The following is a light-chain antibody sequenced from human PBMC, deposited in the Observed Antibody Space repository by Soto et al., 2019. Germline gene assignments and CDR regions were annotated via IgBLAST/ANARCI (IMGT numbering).Light chain of an antibody. CDR3: AAWDVSLVV. CDR2: SDK. J-gene: IGLJ2*01. CDR1: SSNIGTNT. Sequence: QSVLTQPPSASGTPGQRVTISCSGSSSNIGTNTVIWYQQLPGAAPKLLIYSDKQRPSGVPDRFSGSKSGTSASLAISGLQSEDEADYFCAAWDVSLVVFGGGTKLTVL. V-gene: IGLV1-44*01.